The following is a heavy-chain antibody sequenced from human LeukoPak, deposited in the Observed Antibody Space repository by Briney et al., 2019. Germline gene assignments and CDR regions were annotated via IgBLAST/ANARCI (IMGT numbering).Heavy chain of an antibody. CDR3: ARRAGSVVVSAGPYFDY. CDR2: IYYTGST. J-gene: IGHJ4*02. D-gene: IGHD2-2*01. V-gene: IGHV4-39*01. CDR1: GGSISSSSYY. Sequence: PSETLSLTCTVSGGSISSSSYYWGWIRQPPGKGLEWIGNIYYTGSTYYNPSLKSRVTISVDTSKNQFSLKLSSVTAADTAVYYCARRAGSVVVSAGPYFDYWGQGTLLTVSS.